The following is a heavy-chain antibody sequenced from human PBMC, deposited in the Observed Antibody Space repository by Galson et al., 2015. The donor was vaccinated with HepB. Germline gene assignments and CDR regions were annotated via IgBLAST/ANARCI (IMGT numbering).Heavy chain of an antibody. D-gene: IGHD3-22*01. CDR2: ISYDGSNK. Sequence: SLRLSCAASGFTFSSYAMHWVRQAPGKGLEWVAVISYDGSNKYYADSVKGRFTISRDNSKNTLYLQMNSLRAEDTAVYYCARVTEYYDSSGYRTYYFDYWGQGTLVTVSS. V-gene: IGHV3-30-3*01. CDR1: GFTFSSYA. J-gene: IGHJ4*02. CDR3: ARVTEYYDSSGYRTYYFDY.